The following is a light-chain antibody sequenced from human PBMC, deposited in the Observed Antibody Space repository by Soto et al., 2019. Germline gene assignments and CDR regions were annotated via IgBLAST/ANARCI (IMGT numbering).Light chain of an antibody. CDR3: AAWDASLNGVI. J-gene: IGLJ2*01. CDR1: SSNIGTYT. V-gene: IGLV1-44*01. CDR2: SNN. Sequence: QSVLTQPPSASGTPGQRVTISCSGSSSNIGTYTVNWYQQVPGTAPKLLIYSNNQRPSGVPDRFSGSKSGASASLAISGLQSEDEADYYCAAWDASLNGVIFGGGTKLTVL.